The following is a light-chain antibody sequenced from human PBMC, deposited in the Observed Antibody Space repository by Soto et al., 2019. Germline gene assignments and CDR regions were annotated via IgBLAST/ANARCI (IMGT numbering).Light chain of an antibody. CDR3: QAWDINTYVV. CDR2: RDS. V-gene: IGLV3-1*01. CDR1: ELGDKY. Sequence: SYELTQPPSVSVSPGQTASITCSGDELGDKYACWYQQKPGQSPVLVIYRDSKRPSGIPERFSGSNSGNTATLTISGTQAMDEADYYCQAWDINTYVVFGGGTKLTVL. J-gene: IGLJ2*01.